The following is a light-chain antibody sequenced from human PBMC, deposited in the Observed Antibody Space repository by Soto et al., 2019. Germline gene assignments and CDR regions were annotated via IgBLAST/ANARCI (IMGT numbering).Light chain of an antibody. Sequence: QSVLTQPPSASGSPGQRVIISCSGSSSNIGNNAVNWYQHLPGTSPKLLIYRNSQRPSGVPDRFSGSKSGTSASLAISGLRSEDEGDYYCAVWDDSLSAYVFGTGTKVTVL. V-gene: IGLV1-47*02. J-gene: IGLJ1*01. CDR3: AVWDDSLSAYV. CDR1: SSNIGNNA. CDR2: RNS.